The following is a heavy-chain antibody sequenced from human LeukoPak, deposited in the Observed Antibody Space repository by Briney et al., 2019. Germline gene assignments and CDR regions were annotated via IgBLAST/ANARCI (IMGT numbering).Heavy chain of an antibody. Sequence: ASVKVSCKASGYTFTNYGITWVRQAPGQGLEWMGWISAYNGNTNYGQKFQDRVIMTTDTSATTAYMELRSLKSDDTAVYYCAREPTAMVSLNWFDPWGQGTLVTVSS. V-gene: IGHV1-18*01. J-gene: IGHJ5*02. D-gene: IGHD2-2*01. CDR1: GYTFTNYG. CDR2: ISAYNGNT. CDR3: AREPTAMVSLNWFDP.